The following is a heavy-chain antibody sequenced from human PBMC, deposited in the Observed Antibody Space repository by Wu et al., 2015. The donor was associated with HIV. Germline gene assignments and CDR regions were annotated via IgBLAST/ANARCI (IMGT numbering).Heavy chain of an antibody. V-gene: IGHV1-69*05. D-gene: IGHD2-15*01. CDR2: VIPLFGVE. CDR3: ARVSVRRRDCSGGNCRVSILDAFNV. Sequence: QLVQSGAEVRKPGSSVKVSCKASGGSFSSYGISWVRQAPGQGLEWMGGVIPLFGVESYAQKFQDRLTITTDESSSTAYMDLSSLKSDDTAVYYCARVSVRRRDCSGGNCRVSILDAFNVWGQGTMVTVSS. CDR1: GGSFSSYG. J-gene: IGHJ3*01.